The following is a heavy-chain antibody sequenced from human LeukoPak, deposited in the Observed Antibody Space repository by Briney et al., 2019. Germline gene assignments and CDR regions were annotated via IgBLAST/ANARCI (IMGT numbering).Heavy chain of an antibody. CDR2: INPNSGGT. V-gene: IGHV1-2*02. CDR1: GYTFTSYG. D-gene: IGHD4-17*01. CDR3: ARPYGDYRKGYYFDY. J-gene: IGHJ4*02. Sequence: GASVKVSCKASGYTFTSYGISWVRQAPGQGLEWMGWINPNSGGTNYAQKFQGRVTMTRDTSISTAYMELSRLRSDDTAVYYCARPYGDYRKGYYFDYWGQGTLVTVSS.